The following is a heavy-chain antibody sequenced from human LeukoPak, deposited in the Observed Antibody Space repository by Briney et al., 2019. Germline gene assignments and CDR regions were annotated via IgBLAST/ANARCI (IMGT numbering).Heavy chain of an antibody. D-gene: IGHD4-17*01. Sequence: SETLSLTCTVSGDSISSGDYYWSWIRQPPGKRLEWIGSIHYSGSTSYNPSLKSRVTISVDTSKNQFSLRLSSVTAADTAVYYCARGFRGDNFDFWGQGTLVTVSS. J-gene: IGHJ4*02. CDR1: GDSISSGDYY. CDR2: IHYSGST. V-gene: IGHV4-39*07. CDR3: ARGFRGDNFDF.